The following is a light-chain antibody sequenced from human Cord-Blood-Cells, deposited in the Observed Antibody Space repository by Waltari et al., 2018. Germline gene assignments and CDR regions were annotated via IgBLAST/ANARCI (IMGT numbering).Light chain of an antibody. Sequence: ANGMTQSPSSFSASTRDKVTITCRASQGISSYLAWYQQKPGKAPKLLIYAASTLQSGVPSRFSGSGSGTDFTLTISCLQSEDFATYYCQQYYSYPLTFGGGTKVEIK. CDR2: AAS. CDR1: QGISSY. J-gene: IGKJ4*01. CDR3: QQYYSYPLT. V-gene: IGKV1-8*01.